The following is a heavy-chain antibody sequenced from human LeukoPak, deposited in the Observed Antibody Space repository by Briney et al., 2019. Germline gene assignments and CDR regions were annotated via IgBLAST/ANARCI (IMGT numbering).Heavy chain of an antibody. CDR3: ARDRGYCSGGSCYRWFDP. D-gene: IGHD2-15*01. J-gene: IGHJ5*02. CDR2: IYYSGST. V-gene: IGHV4-59*01. CDR1: GGSISSDC. Sequence: PSETLSLTCTVSGGSISSDCWSWIRQPPGKGLEWIGYIYYSGSTNYNPSLKSRVTISVDTSKNQFSLKLSSVTAADTAVYYCARDRGYCSGGSCYRWFDPWGQGTQVTVSS.